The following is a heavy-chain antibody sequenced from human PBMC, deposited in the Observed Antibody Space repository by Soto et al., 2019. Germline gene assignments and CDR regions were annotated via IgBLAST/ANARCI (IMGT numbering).Heavy chain of an antibody. CDR1: GYTFTSYY. CDR2: INPSGGST. D-gene: IGHD3-10*01. J-gene: IGHJ6*02. V-gene: IGHV1-46*01. CDR3: ATSTITILRGVIYGMDV. Sequence: ASVKVSCKASGYTFTSYYMHWVRQAPGQGLEWMGIINPSGGSTSYAQKFQGRVTMTRDTSTSTVYMELSSLRSEDTAVYYCATSTITILRGVIYGMDVWGQGTTVTVSS.